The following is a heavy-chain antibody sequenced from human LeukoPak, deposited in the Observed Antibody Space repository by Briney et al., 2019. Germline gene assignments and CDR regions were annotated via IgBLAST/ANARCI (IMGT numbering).Heavy chain of an antibody. CDR2: LNGDGSST. Sequence: PGGSLRLSCTASGFTFSTYWMHWVRQAPGKGLVWVSRLNGDGSSTSYADSVKGRFTISRDNAKNTLYPQMNSLRAEDTAVYYCARDSRYSMEVWGQGTTVTVSS. CDR1: GFTFSTYW. CDR3: ARDSRYSMEV. V-gene: IGHV3-74*01. J-gene: IGHJ6*02.